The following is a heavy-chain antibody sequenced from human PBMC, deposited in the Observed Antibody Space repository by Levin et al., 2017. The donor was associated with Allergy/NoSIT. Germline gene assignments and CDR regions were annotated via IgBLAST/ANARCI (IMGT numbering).Heavy chain of an antibody. CDR1: GFTFSSYW. D-gene: IGHD2-8*01. CDR3: ARETLCTNGVCYGLDY. J-gene: IGHJ4*02. CDR2: INQDGSQR. V-gene: IGHV3-7*01. Sequence: PAASVKVSCVASGFTFSSYWMSWVRQAPGKGLEWVANINQDGSQRYYADSVKGRFTISRDNAKNSLDLQMNSLRAEDTAVYYCARETLCTNGVCYGLDYWGQGALVTVSS.